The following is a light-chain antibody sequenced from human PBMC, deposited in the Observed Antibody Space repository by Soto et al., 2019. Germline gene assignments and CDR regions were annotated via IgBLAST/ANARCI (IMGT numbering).Light chain of an antibody. CDR3: QQYNNWPRT. V-gene: IGKV3-15*01. Sequence: EILMTQSPATLSVSPGERATLSCRASQSVSINLAWYQQKPGQAPRLLIYGASSRATGIPARFSGSGSGTEFTLTISSLQSEDSELYFCQQYNNWPRTFGQGTKVDIK. CDR2: GAS. CDR1: QSVSIN. J-gene: IGKJ1*01.